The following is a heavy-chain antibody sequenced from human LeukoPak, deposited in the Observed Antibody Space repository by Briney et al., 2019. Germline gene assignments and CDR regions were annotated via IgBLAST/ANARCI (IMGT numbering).Heavy chain of an antibody. D-gene: IGHD5-24*01. CDR2: IYPGDSDT. CDR3: ARVSLEMRIARNFDY. Sequence: GESLKISCKGSESSFSSYWIGWVRQMPGKGLEWMGIIYPGDSDTRYSPSFRGQVTISADKSISTAYLQWSSLKASDTAMYYCARVSLEMRIARNFDYWGQGTLVTVSS. CDR1: ESSFSSYW. V-gene: IGHV5-51*01. J-gene: IGHJ4*02.